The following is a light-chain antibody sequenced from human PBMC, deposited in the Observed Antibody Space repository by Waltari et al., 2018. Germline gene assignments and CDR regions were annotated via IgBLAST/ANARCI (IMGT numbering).Light chain of an antibody. CDR1: HSHIGRNF. V-gene: IGLV1-47*01. Sequence: QSLLTQPPSASETPGQRVTISCSGGHSHIGRNFASWYQQVPVTAPKLLIYANCRRPSGVPDRFSGSKSGTSASLDISGLRSQDEADYYCAAWDDGLRGPVFGGGTKVTVL. CDR3: AAWDDGLRGPV. J-gene: IGLJ2*01. CDR2: ANC.